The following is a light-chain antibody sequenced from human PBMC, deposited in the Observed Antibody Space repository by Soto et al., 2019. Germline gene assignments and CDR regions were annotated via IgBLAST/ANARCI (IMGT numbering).Light chain of an antibody. V-gene: IGLV2-14*01. Sequence: QSVLTQPASVSGSPGQSITISCTGTSSDVGGYNYVSWYQQHPGKAPKLMIYEASNRPLGVSNRFSGSKSGNTASLTISGLQAEDEADYYCTSYTSSSTLDFFGTGTKVTVL. CDR3: TSYTSSSTLDF. CDR1: SSDVGGYNY. J-gene: IGLJ1*01. CDR2: EAS.